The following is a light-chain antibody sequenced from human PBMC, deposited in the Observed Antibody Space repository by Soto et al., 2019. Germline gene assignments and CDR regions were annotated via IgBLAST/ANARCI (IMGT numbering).Light chain of an antibody. CDR1: QNIGTW. V-gene: IGKV1-5*03. J-gene: IGKJ4*01. CDR2: TAS. Sequence: DIQMTQSPSTLSASVGDRVTITCRASQNIGTWLAWYQQKPGKAPEVLIYTASTLESRVPSRFSGSGSGTEFTFTIGSLQPDDFATYYCQQYNSFPLTFGGGTKVDIK. CDR3: QQYNSFPLT.